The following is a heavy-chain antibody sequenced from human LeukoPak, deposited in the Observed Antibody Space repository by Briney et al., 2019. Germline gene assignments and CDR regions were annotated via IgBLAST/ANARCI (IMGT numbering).Heavy chain of an antibody. D-gene: IGHD2-2*01. Sequence: SETLSLTCTVSGGSISSYYWSWIRQPPGKGLEWIGYIYYSGSTNCNPSLKSRVTISVDTSKNQFSLKLSSVTAADTAVYYCAREYGSTSCYDYWGQGTLVTVSS. CDR1: GGSISSYY. CDR2: IYYSGST. CDR3: AREYGSTSCYDY. V-gene: IGHV4-59*08. J-gene: IGHJ4*02.